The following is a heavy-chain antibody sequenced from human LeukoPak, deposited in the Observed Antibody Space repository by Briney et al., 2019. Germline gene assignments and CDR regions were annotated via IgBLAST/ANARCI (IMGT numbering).Heavy chain of an antibody. CDR1: ALTFSGSA. CDR2: IRSKANSYAT. V-gene: IGHV3-73*01. J-gene: IGHJ4*02. Sequence: GGSLTLLCAATALTFSGSAMHWVRQASGKGKEWVGRIRSKANSYATAYAASVKGRFNISRDDSKNTAYLQMNSLKTEDTAVYYCTRHDGWGQGTLVTVSS. CDR3: TRHDG.